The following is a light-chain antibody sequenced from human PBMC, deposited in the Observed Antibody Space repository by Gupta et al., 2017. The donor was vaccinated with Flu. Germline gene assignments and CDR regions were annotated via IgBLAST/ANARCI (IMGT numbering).Light chain of an antibody. Sequence: EIVMTQSPDTLSVSPGERVTLSCRASHSIINNVAWYQQRPGQAPRLLIYGASTRATGIPARFSGSGCGTDFTLTISSLQYEDFAVYYCQQYNNWPPLIFGGGTKVELK. CDR1: HSIINN. J-gene: IGKJ4*01. V-gene: IGKV3-15*01. CDR2: GAS. CDR3: QQYNNWPPLI.